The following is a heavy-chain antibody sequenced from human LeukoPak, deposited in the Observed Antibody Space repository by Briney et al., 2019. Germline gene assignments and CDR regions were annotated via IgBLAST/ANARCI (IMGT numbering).Heavy chain of an antibody. Sequence: GGSLRLSCAASGFTFSSYAMSWVRQAPGKGLEWVSAISGSGGSTYYADSVKGRFTISRDNSKNTLYLQMNSLRAEDTAVYYCAKPRGYCSSTSCYANYYYYYGMDAWGKGTTVTVSS. CDR2: ISGSGGST. CDR1: GFTFSSYA. D-gene: IGHD2-2*01. J-gene: IGHJ6*04. CDR3: AKPRGYCSSTSCYANYYYYYGMDA. V-gene: IGHV3-23*01.